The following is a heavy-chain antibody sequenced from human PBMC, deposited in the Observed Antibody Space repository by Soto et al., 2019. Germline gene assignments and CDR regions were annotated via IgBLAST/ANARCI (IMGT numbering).Heavy chain of an antibody. Sequence: QVQLVQSGAEVKKPGASVKVACKASGYTFINYGISWVRQAPGQGLEWMGWTTAYNGNTNYAQKFQNRVTMTTDTSTSTVYMELRSLRSDYTAVYYCARGRLCGRTNCYEDIMDIWGQGTTVTVSS. CDR3: ARGRLCGRTNCYEDIMDI. J-gene: IGHJ6*02. V-gene: IGHV1-18*01. CDR1: GYTFINYG. D-gene: IGHD2-2*01. CDR2: TTAYNGNT.